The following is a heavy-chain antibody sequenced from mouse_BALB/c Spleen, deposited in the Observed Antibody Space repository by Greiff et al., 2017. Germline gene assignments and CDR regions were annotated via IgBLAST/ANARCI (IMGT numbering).Heavy chain of an antibody. CDR1: GFTFSSYW. CDR2: IRLKSDNYAT. CDR3: TKGGNTWFAY. J-gene: IGHJ3*01. V-gene: IGHV6-6*02. Sequence: VQLKESGGGLVQPGGSMKLSCVASGFTFSSYWMSWVRQSPEKGLEWVAEIRLKSDNYATHYAESVKGKFTISRDDSKSRLYLQMNSLRAEDTGIYYCTKGGNTWFAYWGQGTLVTVSA. D-gene: IGHD2-1*01.